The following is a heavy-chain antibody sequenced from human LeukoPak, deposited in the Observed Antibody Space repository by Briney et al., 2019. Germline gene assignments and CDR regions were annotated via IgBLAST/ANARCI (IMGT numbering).Heavy chain of an antibody. D-gene: IGHD3-10*01. CDR3: ARGLLWFGRNNWFDP. CDR2: IYYSGST. J-gene: IGHJ5*02. V-gene: IGHV4-39*07. CDR1: GGSISSSSYY. Sequence: SETLSLTCTVSGGSISSSSYYWGWIRQPPGKGLEWIGSIYYSGSTYYNPSLKSRVTTSVDTSKNQFSLKLSSVTAADTAVYHCARGLLWFGRNNWFDPWGQGTLVTVSS.